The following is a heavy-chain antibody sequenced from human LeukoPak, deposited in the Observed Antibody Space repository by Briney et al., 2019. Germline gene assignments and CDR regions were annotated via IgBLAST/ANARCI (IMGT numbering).Heavy chain of an antibody. Sequence: PSETLSLTCTVSGGSISSYYWSWIRQPPGKGLEWIGYIYYSGSTNYNPSLKSRVTMSVDMSKNQFSLRLSSVTAADTAVYYCARVRAGGTTWFDPWGQGTLVTVSS. V-gene: IGHV4-59*12. CDR2: IYYSGST. CDR1: GGSISSYY. CDR3: ARVRAGGTTWFDP. D-gene: IGHD6-13*01. J-gene: IGHJ5*02.